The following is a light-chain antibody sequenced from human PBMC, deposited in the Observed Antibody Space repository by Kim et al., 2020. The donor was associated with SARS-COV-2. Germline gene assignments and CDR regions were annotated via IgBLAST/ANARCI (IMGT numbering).Light chain of an antibody. CDR3: QAWDSSTVV. J-gene: IGLJ2*01. V-gene: IGLV3-1*01. CDR2: EDI. Sequence: SYELTQPPSVSVSPGQTAIITCSGNNLGDKNVCWYQQRPGQSPLLVIYEDIKRPSGIPERVSGSNSGNTATLTISGTQAMDEADCYCQAWDSSTVVFGRGTQLTVL. CDR1: NLGDKN.